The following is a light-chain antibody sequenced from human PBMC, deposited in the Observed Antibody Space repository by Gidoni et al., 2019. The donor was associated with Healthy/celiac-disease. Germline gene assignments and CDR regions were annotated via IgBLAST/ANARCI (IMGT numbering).Light chain of an antibody. Sequence: DIQMTQYPSSLSASVGYRVTITCRASQSISSYLNWYQQKPGKAPKLLIYAASSLQSGVPSRFSGSGSGTDFTLTISSLQPEDFATYYCQQSYSTPWTFGQGTKLEIK. V-gene: IGKV1-39*01. CDR1: QSISSY. CDR3: QQSYSTPWT. CDR2: AAS. J-gene: IGKJ2*02.